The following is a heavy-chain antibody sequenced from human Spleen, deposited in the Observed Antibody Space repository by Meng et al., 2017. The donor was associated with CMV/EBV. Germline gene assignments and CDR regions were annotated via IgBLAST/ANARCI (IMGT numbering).Heavy chain of an antibody. CDR1: GFTVSRNY. Sequence: GGSLRLSCAASGFTVSRNYMTWVRQTPGKGLEWVSSISSSSSYIYYADSVKGRFTISRDNAKNSLYLQMNSLRAEDTAVYYCAGFLDAFDIWGQGTMVTVSS. CDR2: ISSSSSYI. V-gene: IGHV3-21*01. D-gene: IGHD3-10*01. J-gene: IGHJ3*02. CDR3: AGFLDAFDI.